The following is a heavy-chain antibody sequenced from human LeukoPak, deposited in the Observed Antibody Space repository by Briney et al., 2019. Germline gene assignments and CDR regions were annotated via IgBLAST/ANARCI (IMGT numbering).Heavy chain of an antibody. V-gene: IGHV1-69*02. CDR2: IIPILGIA. Sequence: AASVKVSCKASGGTFISYTISWVRQAPGQGREWMGRIIPILGIANYAQKFQGRVTITADKSTSTAYMELSSLRSEDTAVYYCARGIVGAPFDYWGQGTLVTVSS. D-gene: IGHD1-26*01. CDR1: GGTFISYT. J-gene: IGHJ4*02. CDR3: ARGIVGAPFDY.